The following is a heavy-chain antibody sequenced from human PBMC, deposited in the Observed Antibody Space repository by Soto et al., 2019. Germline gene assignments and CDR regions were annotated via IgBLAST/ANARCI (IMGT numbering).Heavy chain of an antibody. V-gene: IGHV3-30*18. J-gene: IGHJ3*02. Sequence: GGSLRLSCAASGFTFSSYGMHWVRQAPGKGLEWVAVISYDGSNKYYADSVKGRFTISRDNSKNTLYLQINSLRAEDTAVYYCAKGGYSGSPDAFDIWGQGTMVTVSS. D-gene: IGHD1-26*01. CDR2: ISYDGSNK. CDR1: GFTFSSYG. CDR3: AKGGYSGSPDAFDI.